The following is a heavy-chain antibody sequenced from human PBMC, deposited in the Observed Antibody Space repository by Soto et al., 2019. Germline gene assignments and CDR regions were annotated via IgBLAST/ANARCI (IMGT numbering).Heavy chain of an antibody. D-gene: IGHD2-15*01. CDR2: IYPGDSDT. J-gene: IGHJ6*02. V-gene: IGHV5-51*01. CDR3: ASHGHGCSGGSCYNIDYYYYGMDV. CDR1: GYSFTSYR. Sequence: PGESLKISCKGSGYSFTSYRIGWVRQMPGKGLEWMGIIYPGDSDTRYSPSFQGQVTISADKSISTAYLQWSSLKASDTAMYYCASHGHGCSGGSCYNIDYYYYGMDVWGQGTTVTVSS.